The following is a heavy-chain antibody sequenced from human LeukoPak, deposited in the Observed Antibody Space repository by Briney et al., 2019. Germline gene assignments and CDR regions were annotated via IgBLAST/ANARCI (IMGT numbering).Heavy chain of an antibody. CDR1: GGSISSYY. CDR2: IYTSGST. D-gene: IGHD3-9*01. CDR3: ARDSSAEYYDILTGYSYFDY. Sequence: SETLSLTCTVSGGSISSYYWSWIRQPAGKGLEWIGRIYTSGSTNYNPSLKSRVTMSVDTSKNQFSLKPSSVTAADTAVYYCARDSSAEYYDILTGYSYFDYWGQGTLVTVSS. V-gene: IGHV4-4*07. J-gene: IGHJ4*02.